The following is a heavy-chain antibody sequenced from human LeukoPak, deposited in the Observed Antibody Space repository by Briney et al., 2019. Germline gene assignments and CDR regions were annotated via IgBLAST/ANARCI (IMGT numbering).Heavy chain of an antibody. V-gene: IGHV3-21*01. D-gene: IGHD1-26*01. J-gene: IGHJ4*02. CDR3: ARDGSPNYGYYAFFHN. CDR1: GFTFSGHS. CDR2: ITSTATHT. Sequence: PGGSLRLFCATSGFTFSGHSMSWVRQAPGKGLEWVSSITSTATHTYYADSVKGRFTISRDNAKNSLILQTSSLTVADTGIYYCARDGSPNYGYYAFFHNWGQGTLVTVSS.